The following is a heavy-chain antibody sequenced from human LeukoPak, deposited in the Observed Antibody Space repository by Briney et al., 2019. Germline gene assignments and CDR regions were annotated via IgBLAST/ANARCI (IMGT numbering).Heavy chain of an antibody. CDR1: EFTFSTYW. D-gene: IGHD4-23*01. CDR2: MYPDGSGT. J-gene: IGHJ4*02. V-gene: IGHV3-74*01. Sequence: GGSLRLSCAASEFTFSTYWMHRVRQAPGKGLVWVSRMYPDGSGTDYADSVKGRFTISRDNAKNTLYLQMNSLRAEDTAVYYCAKVLRGNRDYWGQGTLVTVSS. CDR3: AKVLRGNRDY.